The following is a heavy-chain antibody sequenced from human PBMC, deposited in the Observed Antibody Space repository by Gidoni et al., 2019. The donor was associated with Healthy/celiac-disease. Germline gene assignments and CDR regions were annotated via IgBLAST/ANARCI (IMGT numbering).Heavy chain of an antibody. D-gene: IGHD3-10*01. Sequence: QVQLQQWGAGLLQPSETLSLTCAVYGGSFSGYYWRWIRQPPGKGLEWIGEINHSGSTNYNPSLKSRVTISVDTSKNQFSLKLSSVTAADTAVYYCARDSGGNTVRGVTKLKYYFDYWGQGTLVTVSS. V-gene: IGHV4-34*01. CDR1: GGSFSGYY. CDR2: INHSGST. J-gene: IGHJ4*02. CDR3: ARDSGGNTVRGVTKLKYYFDY.